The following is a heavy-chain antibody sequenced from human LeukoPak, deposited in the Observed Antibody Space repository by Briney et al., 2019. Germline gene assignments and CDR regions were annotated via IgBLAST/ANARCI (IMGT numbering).Heavy chain of an antibody. CDR1: GISFRSYG. D-gene: IGHD3-9*01. V-gene: IGHV3-30*02. CDR3: ATDISTHYFGS. J-gene: IGHJ4*02. Sequence: GGSLRLSCAASGISFRSYGTHWVRQAPGKGLEWVAFIWYDASNKYYAESVKGRFTISRDNSRNTVFLQMNSLRAEDTAIYYCATDISTHYFGSWGQGTLVTVSS. CDR2: IWYDASNK.